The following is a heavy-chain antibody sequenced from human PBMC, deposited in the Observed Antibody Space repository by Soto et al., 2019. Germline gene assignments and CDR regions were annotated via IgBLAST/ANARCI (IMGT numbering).Heavy chain of an antibody. CDR2: INHSGST. D-gene: IGHD3-10*01. V-gene: IGHV4-34*01. CDR3: AGGRLWFGAKSWFDP. CDR1: DGSFSGYY. Sequence: SEPLSLTCAVDDGSFSGYYWSWIRQPPGKGLEWIGEINHSGSTNYNPSLKSRVTISVDTSKNQFSLKLSSVTAADTAVYYCAGGRLWFGAKSWFDPWGQGTLVTVSS. J-gene: IGHJ5*02.